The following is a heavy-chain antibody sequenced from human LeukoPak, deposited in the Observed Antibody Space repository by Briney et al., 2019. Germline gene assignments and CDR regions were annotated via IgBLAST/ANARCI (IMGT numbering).Heavy chain of an antibody. CDR3: ARQTTVTTFLVDY. D-gene: IGHD4-17*01. J-gene: IGHJ4*02. CDR2: IIPILGIA. V-gene: IGHV1-69*04. CDR1: GGTFSSYA. Sequence: ASVKVSCKASGGTFSSYAISWVRQAPGQGLEWMGRIIPILGIANYAQKFQGRVTITADKSTSTAYMELSSLRSEDTAVYYCARQTTVTTFLVDYWGQGTLVTVSS.